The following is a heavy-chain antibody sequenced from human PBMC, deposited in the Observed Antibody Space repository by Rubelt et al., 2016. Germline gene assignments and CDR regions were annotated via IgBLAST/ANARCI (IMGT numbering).Heavy chain of an antibody. CDR3: ARDLYKGPRWLVAY. CDR2: IYTSGST. J-gene: IGHJ4*02. D-gene: IGHD6-19*01. Sequence: SWIRQPAGKGLEWIGRIYTSGSTNYNPSLKSRVTMSVDTSKNQFSLKLSSVTAADTAVYYCARDLYKGPRWLVAYWGQGTLVTVSS. V-gene: IGHV4-4*07.